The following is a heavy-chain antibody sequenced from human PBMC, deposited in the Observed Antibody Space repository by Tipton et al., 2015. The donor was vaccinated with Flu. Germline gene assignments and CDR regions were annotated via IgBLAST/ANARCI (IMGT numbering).Heavy chain of an antibody. CDR1: GFTISSSYY. CDR2: IYHSGNT. CDR3: ARDKDYYDSSGYINDY. Sequence: LRLSCAASGFTISSSYYWGWIRQPPGKGLEWIGSIYHSGNTYYNPSLKSRVTISVDTSNNQFSLKLSSVTAADTAVYYCARDKDYYDSSGYINDYWGQGTLVTVSS. J-gene: IGHJ4*02. V-gene: IGHV4-38-2*02. D-gene: IGHD3-22*01.